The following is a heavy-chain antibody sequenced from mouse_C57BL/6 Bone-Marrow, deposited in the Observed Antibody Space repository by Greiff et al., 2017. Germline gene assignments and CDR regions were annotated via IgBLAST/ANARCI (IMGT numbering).Heavy chain of an antibody. V-gene: IGHV1-82*01. CDR1: GYAFSSSG. CDR2: ICPGDGDT. J-gene: IGHJ2*01. D-gene: IGHD2-1*01. CDR3: ARWGNYVDFGG. Sequence: VQGVESGPELVKPGASVTISCKASGYAFSSSGMNWVKQRPGKGLEWIGRICPGDGDTNYNGKFKGKARLTADKSYSTVYMQISSLTSEDSAIYFCARWGNYVDFGGWGKGTTLTVSS.